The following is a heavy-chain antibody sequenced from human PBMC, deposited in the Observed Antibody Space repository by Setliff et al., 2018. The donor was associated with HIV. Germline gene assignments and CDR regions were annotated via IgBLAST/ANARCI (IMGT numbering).Heavy chain of an antibody. Sequence: SVKVSCKSSGDTFSTYVFTWVRQAPGQGLEWMGGVTPILHTTNYAQKFQGRVTITADIYTRTVYMELSSLTSEDTAIYYCARGKPIFGVNNWFDPWGQGTLVTVSS. CDR2: VTPILHTT. V-gene: IGHV1-69*10. CDR1: GDTFSTYV. D-gene: IGHD3-3*01. J-gene: IGHJ5*02. CDR3: ARGKPIFGVNNWFDP.